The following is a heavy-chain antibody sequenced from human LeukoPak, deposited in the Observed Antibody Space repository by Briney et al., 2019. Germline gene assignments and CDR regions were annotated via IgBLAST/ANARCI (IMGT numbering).Heavy chain of an antibody. CDR1: GFTFSSYA. D-gene: IGHD3-3*01. Sequence: GGSLRLSCAASGFTFSSYAMSWVRQAPGKGLEWVSAISGSGGSTYYADSVKGRFTTSRDNSKNTLYLQMNSLRAEDAAVYYCAKNLEGDDYDFWSGYYSGGAFDIWGQGTMVTVSS. CDR2: ISGSGGST. CDR3: AKNLEGDDYDFWSGYYSGGAFDI. V-gene: IGHV3-23*01. J-gene: IGHJ3*02.